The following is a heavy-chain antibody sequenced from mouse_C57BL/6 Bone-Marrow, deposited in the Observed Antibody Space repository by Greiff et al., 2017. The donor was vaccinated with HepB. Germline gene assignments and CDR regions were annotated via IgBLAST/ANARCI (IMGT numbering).Heavy chain of an antibody. V-gene: IGHV5-6*01. D-gene: IGHD2-5*01. J-gene: IGHJ2*01. Sequence: EVKLMESGGDLVKPGGSLKLSCAASGFTFSSYGMSWVRQTPDKRLEWVATISSGGSYTYYPDSVKGRFTISRDNAKNTLYLQMSSLKSEGTAMYYCASLYYSNYLYYWGQGTTLTVSS. CDR2: ISSGGSYT. CDR1: GFTFSSYG. CDR3: ASLYYSNYLYY.